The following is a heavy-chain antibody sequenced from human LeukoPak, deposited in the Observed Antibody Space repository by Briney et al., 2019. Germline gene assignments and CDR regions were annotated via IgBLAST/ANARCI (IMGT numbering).Heavy chain of an antibody. J-gene: IGHJ4*02. V-gene: IGHV3-43D*03. Sequence: GGSLRLSCAASGFTIDDYAMHWVRQAPGKGLEWVSLISWDGGSTYYADSVKGRFTISRDNSKNSLYLQMNSLRAEDTALYYCAKDTQPYYYDSSGIDYWGQGTLVTVSS. CDR1: GFTIDDYA. D-gene: IGHD3-22*01. CDR3: AKDTQPYYYDSSGIDY. CDR2: ISWDGGST.